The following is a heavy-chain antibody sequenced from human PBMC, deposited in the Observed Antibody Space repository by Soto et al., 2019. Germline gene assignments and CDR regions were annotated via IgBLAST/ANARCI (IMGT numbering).Heavy chain of an antibody. CDR2: MNQDGNER. CDR3: ASLRISYAVDV. D-gene: IGHD3-10*01. CDR1: GFTFGDYW. V-gene: IGHV3-7*05. Sequence: EVQLVESGGGLVQPGGSLRLSCGVSGFTFGDYWMTWVRQAPGKGLAWVANMNQDGNERFYVDSVKGRFTISRDNAKNSLYLQMNSLRAEDTAVYYCASLRISYAVDVWGQGTTVTVSS. J-gene: IGHJ6*02.